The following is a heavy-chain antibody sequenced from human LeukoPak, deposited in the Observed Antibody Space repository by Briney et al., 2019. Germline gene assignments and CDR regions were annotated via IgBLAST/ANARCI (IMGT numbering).Heavy chain of an antibody. J-gene: IGHJ4*02. V-gene: IGHV3-23*01. CDR1: GFTFSNYA. CDR3: AKARGSYYYESSGPFDY. Sequence: GGSLRLSCAGSGFTFSNYAMTWVRQAPGKGLEWVSSVSGSGRNTFYPDSVEGRFTISRDNSKNTVYLQMNSLRADDTAVYYCAKARGSYYYESSGPFDYWGQGTLVTVSS. D-gene: IGHD3-22*01. CDR2: VSGSGRNT.